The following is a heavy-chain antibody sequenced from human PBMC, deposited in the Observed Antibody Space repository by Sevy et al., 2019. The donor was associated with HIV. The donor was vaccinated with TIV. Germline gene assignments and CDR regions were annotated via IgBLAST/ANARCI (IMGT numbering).Heavy chain of an antibody. CDR1: GFTFSNYG. Sequence: GGSLRLSCVASGFTFSNYGMHWVRQAPGKGLEWVATIWEDIINKHYADSAKGRFTISRDNSQNTVYLQMNSLRPEDTAVYYCARDLLLSLLDFWGQGTLVTVSS. D-gene: IGHD2-21*01. CDR3: ARDLLLSLLDF. J-gene: IGHJ4*02. V-gene: IGHV3-30*02. CDR2: IWEDIINK.